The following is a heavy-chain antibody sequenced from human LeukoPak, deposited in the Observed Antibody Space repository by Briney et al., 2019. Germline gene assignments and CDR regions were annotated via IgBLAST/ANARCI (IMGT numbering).Heavy chain of an antibody. CDR1: GYTFTSYY. CDR2: INPSGGST. Sequence: GASVKVSCKASGYTFTSYYMHWVRQAPGQGLEWMGIINPSGGSTSYAQKFQGRVTMTRDTSTSTVYMELSSLRSEDTAVYYCAKSGGEVADAFDIWGQGTMVTVSS. D-gene: IGHD1-26*01. CDR3: AKSGGEVADAFDI. J-gene: IGHJ3*02. V-gene: IGHV1-46*01.